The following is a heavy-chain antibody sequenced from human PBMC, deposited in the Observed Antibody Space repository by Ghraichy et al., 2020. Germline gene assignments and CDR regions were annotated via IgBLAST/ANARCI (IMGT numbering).Heavy chain of an antibody. V-gene: IGHV3-23*01. J-gene: IGHJ4*02. CDR2: ISGAGST. Sequence: ETLSLTCAASGFTFSSYAINWVRQAPGKGLEWVSSISGAGSTYYADSVKGRFTISRDNSKNTLFLEMNSLRVEDTAVYYCAKDRTSWGPTFSDFWGQGTLVTVSS. D-gene: IGHD7-27*01. CDR3: AKDRTSWGPTFSDF. CDR1: GFTFSSYA.